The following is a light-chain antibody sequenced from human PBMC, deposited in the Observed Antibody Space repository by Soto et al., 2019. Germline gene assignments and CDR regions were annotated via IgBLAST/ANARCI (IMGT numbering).Light chain of an antibody. Sequence: SYELTQPPSVSVAPGQTARISCGGDKIGSKSVHWYQQKAGQTPVLVVYDDSDRPSGIPERFSGSNSGNTASLIISRVEGGDEAAYYCQVWDSSSDHVVFGGGTKVTVL. CDR3: QVWDSSSDHVV. V-gene: IGLV3-21*02. CDR1: KIGSKS. CDR2: DDS. J-gene: IGLJ3*02.